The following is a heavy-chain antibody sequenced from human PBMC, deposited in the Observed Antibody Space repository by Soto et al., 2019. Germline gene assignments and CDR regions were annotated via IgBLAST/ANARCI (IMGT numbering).Heavy chain of an antibody. Sequence: PSETLSLTCTVSGGSISSGDYYWSWIRQPPGKGLEWIGYIYYSGSTYYNPSLKSRVTISVDTSKNQFSLKLSSVTAADTAVYYCARSSGYYPDNFDYWGQGTLVTVSS. J-gene: IGHJ4*02. CDR2: IYYSGST. CDR3: ARSSGYYPDNFDY. V-gene: IGHV4-30-4*01. CDR1: GGSISSGDYY. D-gene: IGHD3-22*01.